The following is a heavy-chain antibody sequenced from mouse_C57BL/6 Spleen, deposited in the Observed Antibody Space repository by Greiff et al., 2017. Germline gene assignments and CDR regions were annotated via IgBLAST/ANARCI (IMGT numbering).Heavy chain of an antibody. CDR2: ISDGGSYT. CDR1: GFTFSSYA. V-gene: IGHV5-4*01. CDR3: ARDRIYYDYDGGFAY. D-gene: IGHD2-4*01. Sequence: EVKVVDSGGGLVKPGGSLKLSCAASGFTFSSYAMSWVRQTPEKRLEWVATISDGGSYTYYPDNVKGRFTISRDNAKNNLYLQMSHLKSEDTAMYYCARDRIYYDYDGGFAYWGQGTLVTVSA. J-gene: IGHJ3*01.